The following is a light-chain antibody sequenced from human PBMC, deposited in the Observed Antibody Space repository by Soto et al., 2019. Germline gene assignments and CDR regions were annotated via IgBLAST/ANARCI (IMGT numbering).Light chain of an antibody. CDR1: QSVLYSSNNKNY. Sequence: DIVLTQSPDSLAVFLGERATINSKASQSVLYSSNNKNYLAWYQQKPGQPPKLLIYWASTRESGVPARFSGSGSGTDFTLTISSLQAEDVAVYYCQQYYSTPLTFGGGTKVDIK. J-gene: IGKJ4*01. CDR3: QQYYSTPLT. CDR2: WAS. V-gene: IGKV4-1*01.